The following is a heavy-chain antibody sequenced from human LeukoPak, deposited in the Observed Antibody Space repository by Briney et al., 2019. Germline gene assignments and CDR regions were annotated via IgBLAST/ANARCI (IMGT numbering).Heavy chain of an antibody. CDR1: GFTFSSYG. CDR3: AKDWGTYYYDSSGPSPFDP. J-gene: IGHJ5*02. V-gene: IGHV3-30*02. CDR2: IRYDGTNK. Sequence: PGGSLRLSCAASGFTFSSYGMHWVRQAPGKGLEWVAFIRYDGTNKYYADSVKGRFTISRDNSKNTLYLQMNSLRAEDTAVYYCAKDWGTYYYDSSGPSPFDPWGQGTLVTVSS. D-gene: IGHD3-22*01.